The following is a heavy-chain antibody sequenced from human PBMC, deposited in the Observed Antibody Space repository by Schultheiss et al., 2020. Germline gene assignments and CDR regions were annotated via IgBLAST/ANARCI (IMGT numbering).Heavy chain of an antibody. V-gene: IGHV3-30*07. J-gene: IGHJ6*02. Sequence: GGSLRLSCAASGFTFSSYAMHWVRQAPGKGLVWVAVISYDGSNKYYADSVKGRFTISRDNAKNSLYLQMNSLRAEDTAVYYCARDHSGYEQYGMDVWGQGTTVTVSS. CDR3: ARDHSGYEQYGMDV. CDR2: ISYDGSNK. CDR1: GFTFSSYA. D-gene: IGHD5-12*01.